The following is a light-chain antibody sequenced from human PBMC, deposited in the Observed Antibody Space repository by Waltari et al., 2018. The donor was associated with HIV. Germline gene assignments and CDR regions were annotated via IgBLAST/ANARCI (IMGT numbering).Light chain of an antibody. J-gene: IGLJ1*01. V-gene: IGLV1-47*01. Sequence: QSVLTQPPPSSGTPGQRVSTTCSRPPSTACSIFVSCYQQLPGTAPKRLIDRDNRRPSGVPDRFSGSKSGASASLAISGLRSEDEGDYYCATWDGSLGGFYVFGAGTKVTVL. CDR2: RDN. CDR3: ATWDGSLGGFYV. CDR1: PSTACSIF.